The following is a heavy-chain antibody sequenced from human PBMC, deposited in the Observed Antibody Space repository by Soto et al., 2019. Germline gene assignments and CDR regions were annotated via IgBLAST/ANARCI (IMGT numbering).Heavy chain of an antibody. V-gene: IGHV3-13*01. J-gene: IGHJ6*02. CDR1: GFTFSSYD. Sequence: GGSLRLSCAASGFTFSSYDMHWVRQATGKGLEWVSAIGTAGDTYYPGSVKGRFTISRENAKNSLYLQMNSLRAEDTAVYYCARGVYYDFWSGYYSNEDYYYGMDVWGQGTTVTVS. CDR2: IGTAGDT. D-gene: IGHD3-3*01. CDR3: ARGVYYDFWSGYYSNEDYYYGMDV.